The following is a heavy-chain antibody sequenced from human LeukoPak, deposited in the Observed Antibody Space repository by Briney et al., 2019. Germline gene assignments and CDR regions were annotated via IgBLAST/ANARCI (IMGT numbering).Heavy chain of an antibody. D-gene: IGHD1-1*01. CDR2: IYYSGST. J-gene: IGHJ5*02. CDR3: ARVAKRGGWFDP. Sequence: PSETLSLTCAVSGGSISSNSYYWGWIRQPPGKGLEWIGGIYYSGSTYYNPSLKSRVTISVDTSKNQFSLKLSSVTAADTAVYYCARVAKRGGWFDPWGQGTLVTVSS. V-gene: IGHV4-39*07. CDR1: GGSISSNSYY.